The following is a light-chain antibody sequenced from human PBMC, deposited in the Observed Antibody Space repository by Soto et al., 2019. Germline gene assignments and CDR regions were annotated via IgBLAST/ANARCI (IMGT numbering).Light chain of an antibody. V-gene: IGKV1-8*01. CDR3: LQHNSYPRT. J-gene: IGKJ1*01. CDR2: AVS. CDR1: QGISIY. Sequence: AIRMTQSPSSLSASTGDRVTITCLASQGISIYLAWYQQEPGKAPKCLIYAVSSLRSGVPSRFSGSGSGTEFTLTISSLQPEDSATYYCLQHNSYPRTFGQGTKVDIK.